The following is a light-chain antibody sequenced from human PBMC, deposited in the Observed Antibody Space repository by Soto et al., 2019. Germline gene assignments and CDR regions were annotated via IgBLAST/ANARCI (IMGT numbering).Light chain of an antibody. CDR3: QHTTDFT. CDR2: KAS. V-gene: IGKV1-5*03. CDR1: QSITSW. J-gene: IGKJ5*01. Sequence: DIQMTQSPSTLSACLGGRVTIPCRASQSITSWLACNQQKPGKAPKLLIYKASTLESGVPSRFSGSESGTEFTLTISSLQPDDFATYYCQHTTDFTFGQGTRLEIK.